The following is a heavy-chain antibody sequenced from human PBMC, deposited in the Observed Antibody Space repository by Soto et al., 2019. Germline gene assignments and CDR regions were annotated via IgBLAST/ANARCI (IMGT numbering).Heavy chain of an antibody. CDR3: AKPLHDYGDSDWGAFDI. Sequence: EVQLLESGGGLVQPGGSLRLSCAASGFTFSSYAMSWVRQAPGKGLEWVSAISGSGGSTYYADSVKGRFTISRDNSKNTLYLQMNSLRAEDTAVYYCAKPLHDYGDSDWGAFDIWGQGTMVTVSS. D-gene: IGHD4-17*01. J-gene: IGHJ3*02. CDR1: GFTFSSYA. CDR2: ISGSGGST. V-gene: IGHV3-23*01.